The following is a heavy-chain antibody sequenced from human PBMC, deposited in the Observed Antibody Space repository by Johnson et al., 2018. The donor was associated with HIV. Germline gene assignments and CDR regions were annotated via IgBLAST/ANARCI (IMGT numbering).Heavy chain of an antibody. Sequence: VQLVESGGGVVRPGGSLRLSCAASGFTFDDYGMSWVRQAPGKGLEWVSGINWNGGSTGYADSVKGRFTISRDNAKNSLYLQMNSLRAEDMAVYYCARGALSPAAPDAFDIWGQGTMVTVSS. CDR2: INWNGGST. CDR1: GFTFDDYG. J-gene: IGHJ3*02. V-gene: IGHV3-20*04. D-gene: IGHD6-13*01. CDR3: ARGALSPAAPDAFDI.